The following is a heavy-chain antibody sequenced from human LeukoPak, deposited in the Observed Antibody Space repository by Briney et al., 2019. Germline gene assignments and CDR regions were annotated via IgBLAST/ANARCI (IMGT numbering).Heavy chain of an antibody. J-gene: IGHJ5*02. CDR1: GFTFSSYA. D-gene: IGHD3-10*01. CDR3: ARGPEGLLWFGELGP. Sequence: GRSLRLSCAASGFTFSSYAMHWVRQAPGKGLEWVAVISYDGSNKYYADSVKGRFTISRDNSKNTLYLRMNSLRAEDTAVYYCARGPEGLLWFGELGPWGQGTLVTVSS. V-gene: IGHV3-30*04. CDR2: ISYDGSNK.